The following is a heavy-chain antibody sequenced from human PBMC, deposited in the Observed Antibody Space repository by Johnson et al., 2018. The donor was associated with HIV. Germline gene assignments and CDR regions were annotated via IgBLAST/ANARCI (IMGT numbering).Heavy chain of an antibody. D-gene: IGHD4-17*01. CDR2: IYSGGGT. Sequence: VQLVESGGGLVQPGGSLRLSCAASGFTVSRNYMSWVRQAPGKGLEWVSVIYSGGGTYYADSVKGRFTISRDNSKNTLYLQMNSLRAEDTAAYYCARDKYGVPSGTFDIWGQGTMVTVSS. J-gene: IGHJ3*02. CDR1: GFTVSRNY. CDR3: ARDKYGVPSGTFDI. V-gene: IGHV3-66*01.